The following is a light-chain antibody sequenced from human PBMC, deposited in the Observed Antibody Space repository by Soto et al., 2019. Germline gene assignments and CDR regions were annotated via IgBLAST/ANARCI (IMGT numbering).Light chain of an antibody. V-gene: IGKV4-1*01. J-gene: IGKJ1*01. CDR2: WAS. Sequence: DIVMTQSPDSLAVSLGERATINCKSSPSVLHSSNNNNYLSWYQQKPGQPPKLLIYWASTRESGVPDRFSGSGSGTDFTLTISSLQAEDVAVYYCQQYYSTLSWTFGQGTKVEIK. CDR1: PSVLHSSNNNNY. CDR3: QQYYSTLSWT.